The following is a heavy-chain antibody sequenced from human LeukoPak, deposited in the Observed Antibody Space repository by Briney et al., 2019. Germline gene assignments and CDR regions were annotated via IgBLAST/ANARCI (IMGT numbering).Heavy chain of an antibody. CDR2: IKSDGKT. V-gene: IGHV3-74*01. Sequence: PGGSLRLSCAASGFTFSIYWMQWVRQAPGKGLVWVSRIKSDGKTNYADSVKGRFTISRDNAKNTVSLQMNSLRAEDTGVYYCARAPSEIGGYYPEYFRHWGQGTLVTVSS. CDR3: ARAPSEIGGYYPEYFRH. CDR1: GFTFSIYW. D-gene: IGHD3-22*01. J-gene: IGHJ1*01.